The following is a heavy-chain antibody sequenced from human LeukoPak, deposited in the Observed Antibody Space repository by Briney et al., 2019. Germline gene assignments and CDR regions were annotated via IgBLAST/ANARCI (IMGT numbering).Heavy chain of an antibody. CDR2: IIPILGIA. J-gene: IGHJ4*02. CDR3: ARDRRITISTDALDY. Sequence: SVKVSCKASGGTFSSHAISWVRQAPGQGLEWMGRIIPILGIANYAQKFQGRVTMTRDTSISTAYMELSRLRSDDTAVYYCARDRRITISTDALDYWGQGTLVTVSS. CDR1: GGTFSSHA. D-gene: IGHD3-3*01. V-gene: IGHV1-69*04.